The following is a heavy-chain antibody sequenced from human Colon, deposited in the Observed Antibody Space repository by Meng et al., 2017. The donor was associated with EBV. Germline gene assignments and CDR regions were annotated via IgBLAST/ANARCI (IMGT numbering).Heavy chain of an antibody. CDR1: GDSISSCDYS. CDR2: IYHGANI. D-gene: IGHD3-10*01. CDR3: VRDTRRGGGWFDP. Sequence: QVQLQESGSGLVRPSKTLSLTCAVSGDSISSCDYSWTWQRQPPGMGLVWIGYIYHGANIYYTPSLRSRVTISVDKSRNQLSLKLTSVSAADTAVYYCVRDTRRGGGWFDPWGQGTLVTVSS. V-gene: IGHV4-30-2*01. J-gene: IGHJ5*02.